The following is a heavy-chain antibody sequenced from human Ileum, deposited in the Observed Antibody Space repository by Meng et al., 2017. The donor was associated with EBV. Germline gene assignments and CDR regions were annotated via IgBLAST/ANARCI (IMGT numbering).Heavy chain of an antibody. Sequence: VHVPKWGAGMLNPPRSLSLPCGVYGGFFSCYYWSWIRQSPGKGLEWIGEINHSGSTNYNPYLKSRVTISVDTSKNQFSLKLTSVLAADTAVYYCAREARSSGYHPGIGPWGQGTLVTVSS. D-gene: IGHD3-22*01. CDR2: INHSGST. CDR3: AREARSSGYHPGIGP. V-gene: IGHV4-34*02. J-gene: IGHJ5*02. CDR1: GGFFSCYY.